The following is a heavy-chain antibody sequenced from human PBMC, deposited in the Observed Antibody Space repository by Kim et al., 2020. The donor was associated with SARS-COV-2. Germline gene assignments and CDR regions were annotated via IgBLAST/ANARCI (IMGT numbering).Heavy chain of an antibody. V-gene: IGHV3-21*01. J-gene: IGHJ6*02. CDR1: GFTFSSYS. D-gene: IGHD3-16*01. CDR2: ISSSSSYI. CDR3: ARADGGYGMDV. Sequence: GGSLRLSCAASGFTFSSYSMTWVRQAPGKGLEWVSSISSSSSYIYYADSVKGRFTISRDNAKNSLYLQMNSLRAEDTAVYYCARADGGYGMDVWGQGTTVTVSS.